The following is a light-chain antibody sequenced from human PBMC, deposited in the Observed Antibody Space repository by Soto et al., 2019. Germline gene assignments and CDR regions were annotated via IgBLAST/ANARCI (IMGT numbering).Light chain of an antibody. Sequence: QSVLTQPPSASGTPGQRVTISCSGSSSNIGSNTVNWYQQLPGTAPKLLIYSNNQRPPGVPDRFSGSKSGTSASLAISGLQSEDEADYYCAAWDDSLNGPYVVFGGGTKLTVL. J-gene: IGLJ2*01. CDR1: SSNIGSNT. V-gene: IGLV1-44*01. CDR3: AAWDDSLNGPYVV. CDR2: SNN.